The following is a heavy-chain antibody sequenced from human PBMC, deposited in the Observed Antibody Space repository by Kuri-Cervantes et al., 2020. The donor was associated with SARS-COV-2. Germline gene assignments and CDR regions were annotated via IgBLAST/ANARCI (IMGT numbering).Heavy chain of an antibody. J-gene: IGHJ3*02. V-gene: IGHV4-59*01. CDR2: IYYSGST. CDR1: GGSISSYY. CDR3: ARADVYYYDSRGLGAFDI. D-gene: IGHD3-22*01. Sequence: SETLSLTCTVSGGSISSYYWSWIRQPPGKGLEWIGYIYYSGSTNYNPSLKSRVTISVDTSKNQFSLKLSSVTAADTAVYYCARADVYYYDSRGLGAFDIWGQGTRVTVSS.